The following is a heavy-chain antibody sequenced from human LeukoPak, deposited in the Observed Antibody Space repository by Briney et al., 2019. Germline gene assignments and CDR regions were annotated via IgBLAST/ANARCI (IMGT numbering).Heavy chain of an antibody. CDR3: ARGGYSYDNWFDP. Sequence: PSDTLSLTCTVSARSISSYYCSWIRQPPGKGLGWIGYIYYSGRTNNNPSLKSRVTTSVETSKTQFSLKLSSVTAADTAVYYCARGGYSYDNWFDPWGQGTLVTVSS. D-gene: IGHD5-18*01. J-gene: IGHJ5*02. CDR1: ARSISSYY. CDR2: IYYSGRT. V-gene: IGHV4-59*07.